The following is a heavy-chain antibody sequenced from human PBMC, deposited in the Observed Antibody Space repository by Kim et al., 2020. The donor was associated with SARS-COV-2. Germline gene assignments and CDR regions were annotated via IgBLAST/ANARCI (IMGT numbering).Heavy chain of an antibody. CDR3: ASIAAAGTGGY. CDR1: GGTFSSYA. CDR2: IIPILGIA. D-gene: IGHD6-13*01. J-gene: IGHJ4*02. Sequence: SVKVSCKASGGTFSSYAISWVRQAPGQGLEWMGRIIPILGIANYAQKFQGRVTITADKSTSTAYMELSSLRSEDTAVYYCASIAAAGTGGYWGQGTLVTVSS. V-gene: IGHV1-69*04.